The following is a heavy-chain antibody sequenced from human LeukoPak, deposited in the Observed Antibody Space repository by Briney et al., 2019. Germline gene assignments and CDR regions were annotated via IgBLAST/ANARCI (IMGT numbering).Heavy chain of an antibody. J-gene: IGHJ3*02. CDR1: AGSLSSYY. CDR2: IYYSGST. Sequence: SETLSLTCTVSAGSLSSYYWSWIRQPPGKGLEWIGYIYYSGSTNYNPSLKSRVTISVDTSKNQFSLKLSSVTAADTAVYYCARRGYCSGGSCHRAFDIWGQGTMVTVSS. D-gene: IGHD2-15*01. V-gene: IGHV4-59*08. CDR3: ARRGYCSGGSCHRAFDI.